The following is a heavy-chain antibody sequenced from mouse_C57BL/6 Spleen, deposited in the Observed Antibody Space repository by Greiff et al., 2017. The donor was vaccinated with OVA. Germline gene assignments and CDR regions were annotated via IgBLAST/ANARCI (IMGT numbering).Heavy chain of an antibody. CDR2: ISNGGGST. CDR1: GFTFSDYY. CDR3: ASHYGYAMDY. D-gene: IGHD1-1*01. J-gene: IGHJ4*01. V-gene: IGHV5-12*01. Sequence: EVKLMESGGGLVQPGGSLKLSCAASGFTFSDYYMYWVRQTPEKRLEWVAYISNGGGSTYYPDTVKGRFTISRDNAKNTLYLQMSRLKSEDTAMYYCASHYGYAMDYWGQGTSVTVSS.